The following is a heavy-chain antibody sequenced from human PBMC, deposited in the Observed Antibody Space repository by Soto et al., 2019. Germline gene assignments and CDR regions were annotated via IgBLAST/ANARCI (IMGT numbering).Heavy chain of an antibody. Sequence: QPGGSLRLSCEASGFTFSTYWMTWVRQAPGKGLEWVANIKQDGSEKYYVDSVKGRFTISRDNAQNSLYLQMNSLRAEDTAVYYCARGQVTDYWGQGTLVTVSS. V-gene: IGHV3-7*01. CDR1: GFTFSTYW. J-gene: IGHJ4*02. CDR2: IKQDGSEK. D-gene: IGHD4-4*01. CDR3: ARGQVTDY.